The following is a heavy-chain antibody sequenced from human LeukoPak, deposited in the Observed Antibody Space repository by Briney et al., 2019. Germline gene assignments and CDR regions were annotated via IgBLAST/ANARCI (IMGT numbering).Heavy chain of an antibody. CDR1: GGSISSSSYY. V-gene: IGHV4-39*07. CDR3: ARCYDFWSGYPFDY. CDR2: IYYSGST. Sequence: SETLSLTCTVSGGSISSSSYYWGWIRQPPGKGLEWIGSIYYSGSTYYNPSLKSRVTISVDTSKNQFSLKLSSVTAADTAVYYCARCYDFWSGYPFDYWGQGTLVTVSS. D-gene: IGHD3-3*01. J-gene: IGHJ4*02.